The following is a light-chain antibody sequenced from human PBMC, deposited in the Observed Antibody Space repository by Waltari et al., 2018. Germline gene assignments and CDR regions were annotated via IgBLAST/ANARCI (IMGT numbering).Light chain of an antibody. CDR1: SSNIGAGYD. CDR3: QSYDSSLSAV. V-gene: IGLV1-40*01. Sequence: QSVLTQPPSVSGAPGQRVTISCTGSSSNIGAGYDVHWYQQLPGTAPKLLLYGNSNRPSGVPDRCSGSKAGTSASLAITGLQAEDEADYYCQSYDSSLSAVFGGGTQLTVL. CDR2: GNS. J-gene: IGLJ7*01.